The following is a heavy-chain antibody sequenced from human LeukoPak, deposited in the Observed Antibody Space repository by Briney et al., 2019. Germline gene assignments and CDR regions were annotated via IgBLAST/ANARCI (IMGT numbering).Heavy chain of an antibody. J-gene: IGHJ4*02. CDR2: ISYDGSNK. Sequence: PGRSLRLSCAASGFTFSSYAMHWVRQAPGKGLEWVAVISYDGSNKYYADSVKGRFTISRDNSKNTLYLQMNSLRAEDTAVYYCARDSTVTTRFLDYWGQGTLVTVSS. V-gene: IGHV3-30-3*01. CDR3: ARDSTVTTRFLDY. CDR1: GFTFSSYA. D-gene: IGHD4-11*01.